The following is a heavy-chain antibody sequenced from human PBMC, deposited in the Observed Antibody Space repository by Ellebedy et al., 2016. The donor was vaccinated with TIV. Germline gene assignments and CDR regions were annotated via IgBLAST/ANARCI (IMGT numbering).Heavy chain of an antibody. CDR1: GYTFTSYG. CDR2: ISAYNGNT. Sequence: ASVKVSCXASGYTFTSYGISWVRQAPGQGLEWMGWISAYNGNTNYAQKFQGRVTITADESTSTAYMGLSSLRSEDTAVYYCARDEGAAFDIWGQGTMVTVSS. V-gene: IGHV1-18*01. J-gene: IGHJ3*02. CDR3: ARDEGAAFDI.